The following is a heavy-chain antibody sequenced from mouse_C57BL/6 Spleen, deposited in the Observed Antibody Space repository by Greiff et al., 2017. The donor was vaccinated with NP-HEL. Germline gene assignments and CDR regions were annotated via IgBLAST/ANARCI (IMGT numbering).Heavy chain of an antibody. D-gene: IGHD2-3*01. J-gene: IGHJ2*01. CDR1: GYTFTSYW. CDR3: AREGMVKGNFDY. CDR2: IDPSDSYT. Sequence: VQLKQSGAELVMPGASVKLSCKASGYTFTSYWMHWVKQRPGQGLEWIGEIDPSDSYTNYNQKFKGKSTLTVDKSSSTAYMQLSSLTSEDSAVYYCAREGMVKGNFDYWGQGTTLTVSS. V-gene: IGHV1-69*01.